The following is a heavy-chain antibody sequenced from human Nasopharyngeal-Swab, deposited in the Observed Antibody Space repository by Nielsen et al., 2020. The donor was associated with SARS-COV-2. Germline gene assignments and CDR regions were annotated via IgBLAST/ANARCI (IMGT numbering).Heavy chain of an antibody. V-gene: IGHV3-23*01. Sequence: GESLKISCAASGFTFSSYAMSWVRQAPGKGLEWVSAISGSGGSTYYADSVKSRFTISRDNSKNTLYLQMNSLRAEDTAVYYCAKSFAALTTVSNFDYWGQGTLVTVSS. CDR1: GFTFSSYA. D-gene: IGHD4-17*01. J-gene: IGHJ4*02. CDR3: AKSFAALTTVSNFDY. CDR2: ISGSGGST.